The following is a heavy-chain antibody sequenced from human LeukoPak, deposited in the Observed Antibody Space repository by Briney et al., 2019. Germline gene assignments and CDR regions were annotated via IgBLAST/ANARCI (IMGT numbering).Heavy chain of an antibody. CDR3: AKDTGYSNNWYEGLDS. J-gene: IGHJ4*02. V-gene: IGHV3-30*04. Sequence: PGGSLRLSCAAAGFIFSGYSMHWVRQAPGKGLEWVAVISLDGSNKHYADSVKGRFTISRDNSKNTLYLQMNSLRTEDTAVYYCAKDTGYSNNWYEGLDSWGQGTLVTVSS. CDR2: ISLDGSNK. CDR1: GFIFSGYS. D-gene: IGHD6-13*01.